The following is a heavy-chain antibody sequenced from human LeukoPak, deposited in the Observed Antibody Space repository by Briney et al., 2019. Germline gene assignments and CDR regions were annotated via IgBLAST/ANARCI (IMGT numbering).Heavy chain of an antibody. D-gene: IGHD6-13*01. Sequence: SETLSLTCTVSGGSISSYYWNWIRQPPGKGLEWIGYIYYSGSTNYNPSLKSRVTISVDTSKNQFSLKVSSVTAADTAVYYCARRTISSRNWFDPWGQGTLVTVSS. CDR3: ARRTISSRNWFDP. CDR1: GGSISSYY. V-gene: IGHV4-59*01. J-gene: IGHJ5*02. CDR2: IYYSGST.